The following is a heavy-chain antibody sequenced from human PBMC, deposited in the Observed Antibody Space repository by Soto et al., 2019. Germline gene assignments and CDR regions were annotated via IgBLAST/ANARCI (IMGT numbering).Heavy chain of an antibody. CDR3: AMSMAAAGTKYNWFDP. D-gene: IGHD6-13*01. J-gene: IGHJ5*02. V-gene: IGHV5-51*01. CDR1: GYSFTSYW. CDR2: IYPGDSDT. Sequence: PGESLKISCKGSGYSFTSYWIGWVRQMPGKGLEWMGIIYPGDSDTRYSPSFQGQVTISADKSISTAYLQWSSLKASDTAMYYCAMSMAAAGTKYNWFDPWGQGTLVTVSS.